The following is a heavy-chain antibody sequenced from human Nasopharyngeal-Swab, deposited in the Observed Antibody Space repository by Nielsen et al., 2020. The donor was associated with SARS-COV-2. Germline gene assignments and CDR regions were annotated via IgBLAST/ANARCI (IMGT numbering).Heavy chain of an antibody. CDR2: IIPIFGTA. CDR3: ASTGPGVVVAATTFDY. V-gene: IGHV1-69*01. Sequence: ERQTPGHGAEWMGGIIPIFGTANYAQKFQGRVTITADESTSTAYMELSSLRSEDTAVYYCASTGPGVVVAATTFDYWGQGTLVTVSS. J-gene: IGHJ4*02. D-gene: IGHD2-15*01.